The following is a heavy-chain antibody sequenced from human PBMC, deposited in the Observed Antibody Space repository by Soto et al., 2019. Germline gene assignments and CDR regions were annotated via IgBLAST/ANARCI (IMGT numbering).Heavy chain of an antibody. D-gene: IGHD6-13*01. J-gene: IGHJ4*02. V-gene: IGHV3-21*01. Sequence: GGSLRLSCAASGFTFSSYSMNWVRQAPGEGLEWVSSISSSSSYIYCADSVKGRFTISRDNAKNSLYLQMNSLRAEDTAVYYCARGGIAAAGKADWYFDYWGQGTLVTVSS. CDR3: ARGGIAAAGKADWYFDY. CDR1: GFTFSSYS. CDR2: ISSSSSYI.